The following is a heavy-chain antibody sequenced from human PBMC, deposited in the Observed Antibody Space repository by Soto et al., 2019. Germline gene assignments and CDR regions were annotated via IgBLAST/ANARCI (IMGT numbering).Heavy chain of an antibody. V-gene: IGHV3-23*01. CDR2: ISGSGFKK. Sequence: GGSLRLSCAASGFIFENFGMSWVRQAPGKGLEWISSISGSGFKKYYADSVKGRFTISRDNSKSTVYLELNNLSAEDTAVYHWAENQGVELVPLATVDWFDPWGQGSVVTVSS. CDR3: AENQGVELVPLATVDWFDP. D-gene: IGHD1-26*01. CDR1: GFIFENFG. J-gene: IGHJ5*02.